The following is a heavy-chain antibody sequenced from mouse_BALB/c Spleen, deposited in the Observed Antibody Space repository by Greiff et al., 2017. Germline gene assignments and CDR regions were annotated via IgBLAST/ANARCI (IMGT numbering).Heavy chain of an antibody. CDR2: ISSGNSTI. CDR3: SRAVSDVAYDFDY. CDR1: GFTFSSFG. Sequence: DVKLVESGGGLVQPGGSRKLSCAASGFTFSSFGMHWVRQAPEKGLEWVAYISSGNSTIYYADTVKGRFTISRDNPKNTLFMQVTSLRAEDTAMYYCSRAVSDVAYDFDYGGEGTTLTVSA. V-gene: IGHV5-17*02. J-gene: IGHJ2*01. D-gene: IGHD1-1*01.